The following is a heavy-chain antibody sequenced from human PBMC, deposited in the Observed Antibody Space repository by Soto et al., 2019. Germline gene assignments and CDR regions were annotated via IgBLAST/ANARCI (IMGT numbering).Heavy chain of an antibody. V-gene: IGHV1-3*01. CDR1: GYTFITYA. CDR2: INGGNGNT. J-gene: IGHJ4*02. D-gene: IGHD3-10*01. CDR3: ARDNGSGSYYPFDY. Sequence: QVQLVQSGAEVKKTGASVKVSCKASGYTFITYAIHWVRQAPGQRPEWMGWINGGNGNTKYSQKFQGRVTITRDTAASTAYMELSRLRSEDPAVYYCARDNGSGSYYPFDYWGQGTLVTVSS.